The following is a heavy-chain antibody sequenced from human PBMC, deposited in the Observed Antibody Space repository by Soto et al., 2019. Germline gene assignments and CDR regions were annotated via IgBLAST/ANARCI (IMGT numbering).Heavy chain of an antibody. CDR1: GFTFADYT. CDR3: SIYGRYSCYPAPAF. J-gene: IGHJ4*02. CDR2: IRNKAYGGTT. Sequence: PGGSLRLYGTASGFTFADYTLSWFRQAPGKGLEWLGFIRNKAYGGTTEYAASVKGRFTISRDDSKSIAYLLMNSLKTEDTAMYYCSIYGRYSCYPAPAFWGQETLVPLAS. V-gene: IGHV3-49*03. D-gene: IGHD5-12*01.